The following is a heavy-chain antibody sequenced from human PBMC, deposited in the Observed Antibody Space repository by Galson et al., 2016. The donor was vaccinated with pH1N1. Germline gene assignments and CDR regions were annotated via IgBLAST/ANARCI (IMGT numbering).Heavy chain of an antibody. J-gene: IGHJ4*02. CDR2: IIPVLGTT. CDR1: GDNFNFFA. V-gene: IGHV1-69*10. Sequence: SVKVSCKASGDNFNFFAISWVRQAPGQGLEWLGGIIPVLGTTTYAQRFQGRVTITADSSTTTGYLELSSLTSEDTAVYYCARMGSIETLFDDWGQGTLLSVSP. D-gene: IGHD3-16*01. CDR3: ARMGSIETLFDD.